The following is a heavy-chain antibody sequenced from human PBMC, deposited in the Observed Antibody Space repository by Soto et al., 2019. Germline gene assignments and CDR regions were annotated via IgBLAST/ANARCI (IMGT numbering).Heavy chain of an antibody. Sequence: EVQLVESGGGLVQPGGSLKLSCAASGFTFSGSAMHWVRQASGKGLEWVGRIRSKANSYATAYAASVKGRFTISRDDSKNTAYLQMNSLKTEDTAVYYCTRHEVGSGWYSFDYWGQGTLVTVSS. D-gene: IGHD6-19*01. J-gene: IGHJ4*02. CDR3: TRHEVGSGWYSFDY. CDR2: IRSKANSYAT. V-gene: IGHV3-73*02. CDR1: GFTFSGSA.